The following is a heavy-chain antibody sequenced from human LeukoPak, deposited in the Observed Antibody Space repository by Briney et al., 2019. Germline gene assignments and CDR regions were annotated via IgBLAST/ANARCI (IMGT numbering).Heavy chain of an antibody. CDR3: AREPSGNFGQLVSSAEYSQH. V-gene: IGHV3-30-3*01. D-gene: IGHD5/OR15-5a*01. J-gene: IGHJ1*01. Sequence: PGGSLRLSCATSGFTFSNYAIHWVRQAPGKGLEWVADISFDGDNEYYADSVRGRFMIARDNSKNTVYLQMNSLTIEDTAVYYCAREPSGNFGQLVSSAEYSQHWGQGTRVTVSS. CDR2: ISFDGDNE. CDR1: GFTFSNYA.